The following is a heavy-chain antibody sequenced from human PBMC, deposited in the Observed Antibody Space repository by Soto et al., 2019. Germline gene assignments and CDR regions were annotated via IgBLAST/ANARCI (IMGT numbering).Heavy chain of an antibody. Sequence: GGSLRLSCAASGFTFSAYWRSWVRQAPGKGLEWVANIKEDGSEKYYVDSVEGRFTISRDNAKNSLYLQMTSLRAEDTALYYCARGXGYFDSSAFPYLYAMDVWGQGTTVTVSS. CDR2: IKEDGSEK. V-gene: IGHV3-7*01. CDR3: ARGXGYFDSSAFPYLYAMDV. CDR1: GFTFSAYW. D-gene: IGHD3-22*01. J-gene: IGHJ6*02.